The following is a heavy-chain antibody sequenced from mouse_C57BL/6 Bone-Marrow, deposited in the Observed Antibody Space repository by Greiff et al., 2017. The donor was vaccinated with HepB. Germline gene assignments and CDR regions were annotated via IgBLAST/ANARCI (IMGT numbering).Heavy chain of an antibody. Sequence: QVQLQQPGAELVKPGASVKMSCKASGYTFTSYWITWVKQRPGQGLEWIGDIYPGSGSTNYNEKFKSKATLTVDTSSSTDYMQLSSLTSEDSAVYYCARSSGIYYAMDYWGQGTSVTVSS. CDR3: ARSSGIYYAMDY. D-gene: IGHD3-1*01. CDR1: GYTFTSYW. V-gene: IGHV1-55*01. CDR2: IYPGSGST. J-gene: IGHJ4*01.